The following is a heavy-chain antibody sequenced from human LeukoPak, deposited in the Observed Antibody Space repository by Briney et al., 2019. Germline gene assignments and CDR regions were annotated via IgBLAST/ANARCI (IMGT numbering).Heavy chain of an antibody. CDR1: GFTFSNYG. V-gene: IGHV3-23*01. D-gene: IGHD6-13*01. J-gene: IGHJ6*03. CDR3: AKTYSSSRAHYYYYYYMDV. Sequence: GSLRLSCAASGFTFSNYGMNWVRQAPGKGLEWVSAISGSGGSPYYADSVKGRFTISRDSSKNTLYLQMNSLRAEDTAVYYCAKTYSSSRAHYYYYYYMDVWGKGTTVTISS. CDR2: ISGSGGSP.